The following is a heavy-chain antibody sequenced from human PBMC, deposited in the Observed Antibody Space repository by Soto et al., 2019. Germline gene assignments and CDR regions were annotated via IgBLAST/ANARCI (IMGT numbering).Heavy chain of an antibody. V-gene: IGHV3-30*18. CDR3: AKEFVAYGMDV. Sequence: PGGSLRLSCAASGFTFSSYGMHWVRQAPGKGLEWVAVISYDGSNKYYADSVKGRFTISRDNSKNTLYLQMNSLRAEDTAVYYCAKEFVAYGMDVWGQGTTVTV. J-gene: IGHJ6*02. D-gene: IGHD2-21*01. CDR2: ISYDGSNK. CDR1: GFTFSSYG.